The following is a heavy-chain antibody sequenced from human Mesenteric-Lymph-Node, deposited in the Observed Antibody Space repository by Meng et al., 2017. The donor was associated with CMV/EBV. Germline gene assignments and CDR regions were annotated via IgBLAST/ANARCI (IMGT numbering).Heavy chain of an antibody. Sequence: GESLKISCAASGFTFSDYYMSWIRQAPGKGLEWVSYISSSGSTIYYADSVKGRFTISRDNAKNSLYLQMNSLRGEDTAVYYCARLRQTVGFDYWGQGTLVTVSS. J-gene: IGHJ4*02. CDR3: ARLRQTVGFDY. CDR2: ISSSGSTI. D-gene: IGHD1-26*01. CDR1: GFTFSDYY. V-gene: IGHV3-11*04.